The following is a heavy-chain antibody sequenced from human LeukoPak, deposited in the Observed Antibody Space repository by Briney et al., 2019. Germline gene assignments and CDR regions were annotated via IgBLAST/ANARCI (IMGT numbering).Heavy chain of an antibody. J-gene: IGHJ3*02. CDR2: IYHTRNT. CDR1: GDTFRDKTM. V-gene: IGHV4/OR15-8*02. D-gene: IGHD5/OR15-5a*01. CDR3: ARTRSCCYSFCGVYI. Sequence: SETLSLTCVVSGDTFRDKTMRCCVRPPPGKGLEWIGEIYHTRNTNYTQSLKGRVTISIDNSRNQFSMRLNSVTAADTAVYYCARTRSCCYSFCGVYIWCPETMVTVSS.